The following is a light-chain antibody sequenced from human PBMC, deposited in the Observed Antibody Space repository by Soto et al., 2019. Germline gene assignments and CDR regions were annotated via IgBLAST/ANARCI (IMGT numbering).Light chain of an antibody. V-gene: IGLV4-69*01. CDR3: QTWGTGIRV. CDR2: LNSDGSH. CDR1: SGHSSYA. J-gene: IGLJ3*02. Sequence: QPVLTQSPSASASLGASVKLTCTLSSGHSSYAIAWHQQQPEKGPRYLMKLNSDGSHSKGDGIPDRFSGSGSGAERYLTISSLLSEEEADYYCQTWGTGIRVFGGGTKLTVL.